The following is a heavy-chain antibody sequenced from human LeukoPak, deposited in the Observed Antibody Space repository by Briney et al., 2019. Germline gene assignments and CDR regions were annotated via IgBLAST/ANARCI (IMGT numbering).Heavy chain of an antibody. CDR1: GFTFSDYY. J-gene: IGHJ6*03. CDR3: ALGRYYFYYMDV. V-gene: IGHV3-11*01. CDR2: ISGSGTTI. Sequence: GGSLRLSCAASGFTFSDYYMNWIRQAPGKGLECVSYISGSGTTIYYADSLKGRFTTSRDNAKNSLYLQMNSLRVEDTAVYYCALGRYYFYYMDVWGKGTTVTVSS.